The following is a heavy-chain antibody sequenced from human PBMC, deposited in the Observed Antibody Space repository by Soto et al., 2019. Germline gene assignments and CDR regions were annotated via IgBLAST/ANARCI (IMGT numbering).Heavy chain of an antibody. CDR2: ISDTSDAA. V-gene: IGHV3-23*01. J-gene: IGHJ6*02. CDR3: GKYSGRYPDYNGMSV. CDR1: GFPFSTSA. D-gene: IGHD1-26*01. Sequence: EVQLLESGGGLVQPGGSLRLSCAASGFPFSTSAMNWVRQAPGKGLEWVSIISDTSDAAHYAESVKGRFTSSRDNSKNTLYLQMNSLRAEDTAVYYGGKYSGRYPDYNGMSVWGQGTTVTVSS.